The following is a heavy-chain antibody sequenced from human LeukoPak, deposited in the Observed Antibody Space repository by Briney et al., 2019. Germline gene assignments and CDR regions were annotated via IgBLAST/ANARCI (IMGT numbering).Heavy chain of an antibody. Sequence: SETLSLTCTVSGGSISSGDYYWSWIRQPPGKGLEWIGYIYYSGSTYYNPSLKSRVTISVDTSKNQFSLKLSSVTAADTAVYYCASTYSGTAGGMDVWGQGTTVTVSS. J-gene: IGHJ6*02. CDR2: IYYSGST. CDR1: GGSISSGDYY. V-gene: IGHV4-30-4*01. D-gene: IGHD6-13*01. CDR3: ASTYSGTAGGMDV.